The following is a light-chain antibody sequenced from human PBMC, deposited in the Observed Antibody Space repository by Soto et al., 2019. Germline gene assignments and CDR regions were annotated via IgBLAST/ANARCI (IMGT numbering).Light chain of an antibody. Sequence: DIQMTQSPSTLSASVGDRVTITCRASQSISSWLAWYQQKPGKAPKLLIYKASSLESGVPSRFSGRGAGTEFTLTISSLQPDDFATYYCQQYNSYSPLPFGPGTKVDIK. CDR1: QSISSW. CDR2: KAS. CDR3: QQYNSYSPLP. V-gene: IGKV1-5*03. J-gene: IGKJ3*01.